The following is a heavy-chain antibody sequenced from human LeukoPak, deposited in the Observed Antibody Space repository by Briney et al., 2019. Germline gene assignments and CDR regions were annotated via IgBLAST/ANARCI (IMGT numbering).Heavy chain of an antibody. CDR2: ISAYNGNT. J-gene: IGHJ4*02. Sequence: SVKASCKASGYTFTSYGISWVRQAPGQGREWMGWISAYNGNTNYAQKLQGRVTMTTDTSTSTAYMELRSLRSDDTAVYYCARSFPHVVVVPAAIPLDYWGQGTLVTVSS. D-gene: IGHD2-2*02. V-gene: IGHV1-18*01. CDR3: ARSFPHVVVVPAAIPLDY. CDR1: GYTFTSYG.